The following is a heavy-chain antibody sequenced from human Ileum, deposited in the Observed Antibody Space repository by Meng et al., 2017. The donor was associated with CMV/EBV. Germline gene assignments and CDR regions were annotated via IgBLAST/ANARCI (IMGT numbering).Heavy chain of an antibody. Sequence: QVQLQAPGPRLLQPSETLSLTCTVPGGSLTSYYWTWIRQPAGKGLEWIGRIHPTGTTDDNPSLRSRVSMSLDKSKNQFSLKLTSVTAADTAVYYCARAAARGVPVDLWGQGTLVTVSS. CDR3: ARAAARGVPVDL. CDR1: GGSLTSYY. D-gene: IGHD3-10*01. V-gene: IGHV4-4*07. CDR2: IHPTGTT. J-gene: IGHJ5*02.